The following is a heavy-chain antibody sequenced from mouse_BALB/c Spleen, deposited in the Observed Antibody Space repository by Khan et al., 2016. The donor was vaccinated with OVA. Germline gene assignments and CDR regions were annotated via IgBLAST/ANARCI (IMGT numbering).Heavy chain of an antibody. V-gene: IGHV5-17*02. J-gene: IGHJ2*01. CDR3: ATSDYDGDYFDY. CDR2: ISGDSSTI. D-gene: IGHD2-4*01. Sequence: DVMLVESGGGLVQPGGSRKLSCAASGFTFSSYGMHWVRQAPEKGLEWVAYISGDSSTIYYTDTVKGRFTISRDNPKNTLSLQMNSLMSEDTAMYYCATSDYDGDYFDYWGPGTTLTVSS. CDR1: GFTFSSYG.